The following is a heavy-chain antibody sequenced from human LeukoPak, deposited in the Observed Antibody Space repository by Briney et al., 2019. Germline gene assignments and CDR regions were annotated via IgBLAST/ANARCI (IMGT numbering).Heavy chain of an antibody. CDR2: IGIGGDT. CDR1: GFTFGSYD. CDR3: VRQATPHGHFDY. Sequence: GGSLRLSCAASGFTFGSYDMHWVRQATGKGLEWVSAIGIGGDTYYPGSVKGRFTISRENAKNSLYLQMNSLRAGDTAVYYCVRQATPHGHFDYWGQGILVTVSS. V-gene: IGHV3-13*01. J-gene: IGHJ4*02. D-gene: IGHD2-15*01.